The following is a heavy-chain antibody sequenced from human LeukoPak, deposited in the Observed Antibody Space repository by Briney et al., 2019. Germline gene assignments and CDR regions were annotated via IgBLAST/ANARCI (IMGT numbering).Heavy chain of an antibody. CDR3: VKGRSGSSYSPSDS. J-gene: IGHJ4*02. D-gene: IGHD2-15*01. Sequence: PGTSLRLSCAASGFTLTSYGMHWVRQAPGKGLEWVAVISYEKNEEFYADSVKGRSTISRDSSKNTLYLQMNSLRPEDTAVYYCVKGRSGSSYSPSDSWGQGTLSPSPQ. CDR2: ISYEKNEE. CDR1: GFTLTSYG. V-gene: IGHV3-30*18.